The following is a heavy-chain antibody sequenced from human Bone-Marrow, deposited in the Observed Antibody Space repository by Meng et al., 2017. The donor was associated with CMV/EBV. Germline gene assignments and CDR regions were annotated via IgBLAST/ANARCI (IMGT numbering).Heavy chain of an antibody. CDR1: GFTFSSYE. V-gene: IGHV3-48*03. CDR3: AREFVVVVAARLHYYGMDV. Sequence: GGFLRLSCAASGFTFSSYEMNWVRQAPGKGLEWVSYISSSGSTIYYADSVKGRFTISRDNAKNSLYLQMNSLRAEDTAVYYCAREFVVVVAARLHYYGMDVWGQGTTVTVSS. J-gene: IGHJ6*02. D-gene: IGHD2-15*01. CDR2: ISSSGSTI.